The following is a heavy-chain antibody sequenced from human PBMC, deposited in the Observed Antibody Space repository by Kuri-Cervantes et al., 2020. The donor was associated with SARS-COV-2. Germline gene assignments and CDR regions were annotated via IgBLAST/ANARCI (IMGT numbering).Heavy chain of an antibody. CDR3: AVYSSSPYYYYMDV. CDR1: GGSIGSSSYY. CDR2: IYYSGST. D-gene: IGHD6-13*01. J-gene: IGHJ6*03. V-gene: IGHV4-39*07. Sequence: SETLSLTCTVSGGSIGSSSYYWGWIRQPPGKGLEWIGNIYYSGSTYYNPSLKSRVTISVDTSKNQFSLKLSSATAADTAVYYCAVYSSSPYYYYMDVWGKGTTVTVSS.